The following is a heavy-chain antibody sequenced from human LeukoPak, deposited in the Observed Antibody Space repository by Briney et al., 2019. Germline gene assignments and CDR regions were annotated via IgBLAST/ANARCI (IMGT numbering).Heavy chain of an antibody. CDR2: IYTSGST. CDR1: GGSISSGSYY. V-gene: IGHV4-61*02. CDR3: ARDESMITTVGHNWFDP. Sequence: PSETLSLTCTVSGGSISSGSYYWNWIRQPAGKGLEWIGRIYTSGSTNYNPSLKSRVTISVDTSKNQFSLKLSSVTAADTAVYYCARDESMITTVGHNWFDPWGQGTLVTVSS. D-gene: IGHD3-16*01. J-gene: IGHJ5*02.